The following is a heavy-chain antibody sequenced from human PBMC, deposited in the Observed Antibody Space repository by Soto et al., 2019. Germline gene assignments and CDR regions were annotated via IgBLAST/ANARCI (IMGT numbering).Heavy chain of an antibody. Sequence: SETLSLTCTVSGGSISSGGYYWSWIRQHPGKGLEWIGYIYYSGSTYYNPSLKSRVTISVDTSKNQFSLKLSSVTAADTAVYYCARDLRWDYGSGSYQGNYYYYYGMDVWGQGTTVTVSS. J-gene: IGHJ6*02. CDR2: IYYSGST. CDR3: ARDLRWDYGSGSYQGNYYYYYGMDV. D-gene: IGHD3-10*01. CDR1: GGSISSGGYY. V-gene: IGHV4-31*03.